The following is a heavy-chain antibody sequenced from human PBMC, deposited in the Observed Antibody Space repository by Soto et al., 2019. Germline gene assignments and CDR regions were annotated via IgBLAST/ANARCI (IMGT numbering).Heavy chain of an antibody. V-gene: IGHV4-34*01. Sequence: SETLSLTCAVYGGSFSGYYWSWIRQPPGKGLEWIGEINHNGGTNYNPSLKSRVTISVDTSKSQFSLDLTSATAADTAVYYCARGRWDVIFDSWGHGTLVTVSS. CDR1: GGSFSGYY. D-gene: IGHD1-26*01. J-gene: IGHJ4*01. CDR2: INHNGGT. CDR3: ARGRWDVIFDS.